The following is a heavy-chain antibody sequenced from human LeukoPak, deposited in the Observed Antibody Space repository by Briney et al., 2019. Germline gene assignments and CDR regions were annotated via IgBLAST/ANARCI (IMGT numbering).Heavy chain of an antibody. D-gene: IGHD4-17*01. CDR2: IYYSGST. J-gene: IGHJ4*02. V-gene: IGHV4-39*01. Sequence: SETLSLTCAVSGVSISGSGYYWGWIRQPPGKGLEWIGNIYYSGSTYYNASLQSRVTISIDTSKNQFSLKLSSVTAADTAVYYCATPGNYGDYVFDYWGQGTLVTVSS. CDR3: ATPGNYGDYVFDY. CDR1: GVSISGSGYY.